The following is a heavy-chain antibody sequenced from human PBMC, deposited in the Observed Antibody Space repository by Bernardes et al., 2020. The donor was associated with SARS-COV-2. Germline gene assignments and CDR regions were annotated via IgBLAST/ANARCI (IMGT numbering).Heavy chain of an antibody. D-gene: IGHD2-15*01. Sequence: GASVGLSCAASGFTFSSYDIHWFRQSPGKGLEWVSAIGTTGNTYYPCSVKGRFTISIENAKNSLYLQMNSLRTGDTAVYYCARADYGGSFYYYYGMDVWRQGTTVTVSS. CDR3: ARADYGGSFYYYYGMDV. CDR1: GFTFSSYD. CDR2: IGTTGNT. V-gene: IGHV3-13*01. J-gene: IGHJ6*02.